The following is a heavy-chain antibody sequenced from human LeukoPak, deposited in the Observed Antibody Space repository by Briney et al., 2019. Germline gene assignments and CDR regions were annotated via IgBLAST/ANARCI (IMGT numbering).Heavy chain of an antibody. CDR2: MNPNGGGT. V-gene: IGHV1-2*02. CDR1: GYTFTGHH. CDR3: ARSLDNRGYDSRILDY. J-gene: IGHJ4*02. Sequence: GASVKVSCKASGYTFTGHHIHWVRQVPGQGFEWMGWMNPNGGGTDSAQKFQGRVSMTRDTSITTAYMDLSRLTSDDTAVYYCARSLDNRGYDSRILDYWGQGTLVTVSS. D-gene: IGHD3-22*01.